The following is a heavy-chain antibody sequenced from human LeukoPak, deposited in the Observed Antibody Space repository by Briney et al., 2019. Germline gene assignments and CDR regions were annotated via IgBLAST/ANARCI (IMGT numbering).Heavy chain of an antibody. CDR1: GGSFSSYY. J-gene: IGHJ4*02. V-gene: IGHV4-4*07. CDR3: ARDDFWSGYYDY. CDR2: IYTSGTT. D-gene: IGHD3-3*01. Sequence: SETLSLTCAVYGGSFSSYYWSWIRQPAGKGLEWIGRIYTSGTTNYNPSLKSRVTMSVDTSKNQFSLKLSTVTAADTAVYYCARDDFWSGYYDYWGQGTLVTVSS.